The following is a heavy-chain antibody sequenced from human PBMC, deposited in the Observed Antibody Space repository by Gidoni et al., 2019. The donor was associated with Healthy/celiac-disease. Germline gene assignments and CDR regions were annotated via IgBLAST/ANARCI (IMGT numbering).Heavy chain of an antibody. V-gene: IGHV1-69*01. J-gene: IGHJ6*02. D-gene: IGHD3-10*01. CDR1: GGTISGYA. CDR3: ARSFYGSGRTSYYYYGMYV. Sequence: QVQMVQSGAEVKKPGSPVKVSCKASGGTISGYAISWVRQAPGHGLEWMGGIIPIFGTANYAQQFQGRVTITADESTSTAYMELSSLISEDTAVYYCARSFYGSGRTSYYYYGMYVWGQGTTVTVSS. CDR2: IIPIFGTA.